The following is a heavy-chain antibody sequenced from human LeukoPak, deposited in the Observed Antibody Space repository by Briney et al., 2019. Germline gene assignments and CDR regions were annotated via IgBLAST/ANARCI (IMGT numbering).Heavy chain of an antibody. D-gene: IGHD5-24*01. CDR3: AREGDTMAGSYYFDY. Sequence: GGSLRLSCAASGFTVSSNYMSWVRRAPGKGLEWVSVIYSGGSTYYADSVKGRFTISRDNSKNTLYLQMNSLRAEDTAVYYCAREGDTMAGSYYFDYWGQGTLVTVSS. CDR1: GFTVSSNY. J-gene: IGHJ4*02. V-gene: IGHV3-53*01. CDR2: IYSGGST.